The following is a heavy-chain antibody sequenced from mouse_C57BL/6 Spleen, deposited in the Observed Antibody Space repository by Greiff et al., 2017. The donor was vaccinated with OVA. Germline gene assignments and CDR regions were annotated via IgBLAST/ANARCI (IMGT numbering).Heavy chain of an antibody. Sequence: QVQLKQSGAELVKPGASVKLSCKASGYTFTSYWMHWVKQRPGQGLEWIGMIHPNSGSTNYNEKFKSKATLTVDKSSSTAYMQLSSLTSEDSAVYYCARAPPYAMDYWGQGTSVTVSS. CDR3: ARAPPYAMDY. CDR2: IHPNSGST. CDR1: GYTFTSYW. V-gene: IGHV1-64*01. J-gene: IGHJ4*01.